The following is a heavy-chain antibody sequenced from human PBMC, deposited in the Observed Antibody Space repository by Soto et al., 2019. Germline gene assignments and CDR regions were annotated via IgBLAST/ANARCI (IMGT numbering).Heavy chain of an antibody. J-gene: IGHJ4*02. CDR1: GFSLSTTGVG. CDR3: ARARLYCTGGSCTTWFDY. V-gene: IGHV2-5*02. Sequence: QITLKGSGPTLVKPTQTLTLTSTFSGFSLSTTGVGVGWIRQPAGKALEWLALIYWDDDKRYSPFLNSRLTITKDTSKNQVVLTMTNMDPVHTATYYCARARLYCTGGSCTTWFDYWGQGTLVTVSS. D-gene: IGHD2-15*01. CDR2: IYWDDDK.